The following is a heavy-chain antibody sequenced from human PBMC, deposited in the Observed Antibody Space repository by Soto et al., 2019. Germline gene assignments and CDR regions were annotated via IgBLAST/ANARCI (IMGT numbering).Heavy chain of an antibody. V-gene: IGHV1-2*04. Sequence: QVQLVQSGAEVKKPGASVKVSCKASGYTFTDYYMHWVRQAPGQGLEWMGWINPNSGVTNYAQKFQDWVTMTRDTYISTAHMELRRLRPDDTAVYYCAREGGYSSGLGIDYWGQGTLVTVSS. D-gene: IGHD6-19*01. CDR1: GYTFTDYY. CDR3: AREGGYSSGLGIDY. J-gene: IGHJ4*02. CDR2: INPNSGVT.